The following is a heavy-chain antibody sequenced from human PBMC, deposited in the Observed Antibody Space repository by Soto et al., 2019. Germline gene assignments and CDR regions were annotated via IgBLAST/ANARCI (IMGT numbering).Heavy chain of an antibody. D-gene: IGHD1-1*01. Sequence: QLHLVQSGAVVKKPGASVTVSCSASGYPVTAYYMHWVRQAPGRGLEWMGGINPATGAAKYTQTFPGGVTMTRDTPASTLFWELRLSPSEGTAVSYFPRGGVVAVTGSAAFDMWGQGTLVTVSS. CDR2: INPATGAA. V-gene: IGHV1-2*02. CDR1: GYPVTAYY. CDR3: PRGGVVAVTGSAAFDM. J-gene: IGHJ3*02.